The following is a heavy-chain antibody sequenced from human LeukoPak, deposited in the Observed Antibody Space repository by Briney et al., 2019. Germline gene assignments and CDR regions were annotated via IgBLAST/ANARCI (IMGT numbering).Heavy chain of an antibody. CDR2: INSDGSST. Sequence: PGGSLRLSCAASGFTFSSYWMHWVRQAPGKGLVWVSRINSDGSSTSYADSVKGRFTISRDNSKNTLYLQMNSLRAEDTAVYYCAKDSSGYGSGSYLENNWFDPWGQGTLVTVSS. J-gene: IGHJ5*02. V-gene: IGHV3-74*01. D-gene: IGHD3-10*01. CDR3: AKDSSGYGSGSYLENNWFDP. CDR1: GFTFSSYW.